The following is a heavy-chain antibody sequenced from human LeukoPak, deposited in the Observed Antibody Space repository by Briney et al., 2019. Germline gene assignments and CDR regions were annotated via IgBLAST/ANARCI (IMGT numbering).Heavy chain of an antibody. J-gene: IGHJ3*02. Sequence: GGSLRLPCAASGFTFSSYSMNWVRQAPGKGLEWVSSISSSSSYIYYADSVKGRFTISRDNAKNSLYLQMNSLRAEDTAVYYCARKYGPGSHAFDIWGQGTMVTVSS. CDR1: GFTFSSYS. D-gene: IGHD3-10*01. CDR2: ISSSSSYI. CDR3: ARKYGPGSHAFDI. V-gene: IGHV3-21*01.